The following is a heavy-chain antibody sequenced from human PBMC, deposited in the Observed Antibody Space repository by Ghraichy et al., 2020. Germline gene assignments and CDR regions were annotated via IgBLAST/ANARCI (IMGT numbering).Heavy chain of an antibody. D-gene: IGHD2-2*01. Sequence: GGSLRLSCAASGFTFSSYEMNWVRQAPGKGLEWVSYISSSGSTIYYADSVKGRFTISRDNAKNSLYLQMNSLRAEDTAVYYCARGPGNIVVVTAAPKTMAYWGQGTLVTVSS. CDR2: ISSSGSTI. CDR1: GFTFSSYE. V-gene: IGHV3-48*03. J-gene: IGHJ4*02. CDR3: ARGPGNIVVVTAAPKTMAY.